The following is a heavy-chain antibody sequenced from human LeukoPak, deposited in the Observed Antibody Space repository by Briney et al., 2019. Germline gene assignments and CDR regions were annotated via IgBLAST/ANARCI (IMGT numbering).Heavy chain of an antibody. D-gene: IGHD1-26*01. Sequence: QASETLSLTCTVSGASIRSGDYYWSWIRQPPGKGLEWIGYIYDSGSTYYNPSLKSRITISVDTSENRFSLKLSSVTATDTAVYYCARGPQISLGAPQFPRFPNCSFDYWGQGTLVTVSS. V-gene: IGHV4-30-4*01. CDR2: IYDSGST. CDR3: ARGPQISLGAPQFPRFPNCSFDY. J-gene: IGHJ4*02. CDR1: GASIRSGDYY.